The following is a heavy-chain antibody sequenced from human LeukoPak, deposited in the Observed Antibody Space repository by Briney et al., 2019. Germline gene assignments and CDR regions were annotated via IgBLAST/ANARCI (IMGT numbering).Heavy chain of an antibody. Sequence: SETLSLTCTVSGGSISSHYWSWIRQPPGKGLEWIGYIYYSGSTNYNPSLKSRVTISVDTSKTQFSLKLSSVTAADTAVYYCARALDGSGSLEYFDPWGQGTLVTVSS. V-gene: IGHV4-59*11. J-gene: IGHJ5*02. CDR2: IYYSGST. CDR3: ARALDGSGSLEYFDP. D-gene: IGHD3-10*01. CDR1: GGSISSHY.